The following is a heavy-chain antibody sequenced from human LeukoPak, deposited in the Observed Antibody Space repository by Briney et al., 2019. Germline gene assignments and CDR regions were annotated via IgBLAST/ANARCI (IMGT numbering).Heavy chain of an antibody. D-gene: IGHD4-17*01. V-gene: IGHV4-30-4*01. J-gene: IGHJ4*02. CDR2: IYYSGSV. Sequence: SQTLSLTCTVSGGSVSSGDYYWTWIRQPPGKGLEWIGYIYYSGSVYYNPSLRGRVTISVDTSKNQFSLKLSSVTAADTAVYYCAMTTVTQYYFDYWGQGTLVTVSS. CDR1: GGSVSSGDYY. CDR3: AMTTVTQYYFDY.